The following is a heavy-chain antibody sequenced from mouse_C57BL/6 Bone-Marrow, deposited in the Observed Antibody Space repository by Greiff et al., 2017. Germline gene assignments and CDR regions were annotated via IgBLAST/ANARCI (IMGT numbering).Heavy chain of an antibody. CDR1: GFNIKNTY. CDR2: IDPANGNT. J-gene: IGHJ3*01. CDR3: TFGRLEGAY. V-gene: IGHV14-3*01. D-gene: IGHD1-1*02. Sequence: VHVKQSVAELVRPGASVKLSCTASGFNIKNTYMHWVKQRPEQGLEWIGRIDPANGNTKYAPKFQGKATLTADTSSNTAYLQLSSLNSEDTAIYYCTFGRLEGAYWGQGTRVTVSA.